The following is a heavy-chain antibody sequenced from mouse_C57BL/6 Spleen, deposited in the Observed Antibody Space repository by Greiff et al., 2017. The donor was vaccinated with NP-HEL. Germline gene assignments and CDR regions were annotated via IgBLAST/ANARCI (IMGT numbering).Heavy chain of an antibody. Sequence: EVKVVESGGGLVQPGGSLKLSCAASGFTFSDYYMYWVRQTPEKRLEWVAYISNGGGSTYYPDTVKGRFTISRDNAKNTLYLQMSRLKSEDTAMYYCATPIYYDYDGASFAYWGQGTLVTVSA. J-gene: IGHJ3*01. CDR2: ISNGGGST. V-gene: IGHV5-12*01. CDR3: ATPIYYDYDGASFAY. CDR1: GFTFSDYY. D-gene: IGHD2-4*01.